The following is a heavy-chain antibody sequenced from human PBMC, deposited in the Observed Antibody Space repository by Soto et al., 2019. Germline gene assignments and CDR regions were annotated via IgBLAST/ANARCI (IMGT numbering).Heavy chain of an antibody. CDR2: VYSNGKA. CDR1: GGSVSSNSYS. CDR3: ALRSIPVVPAY. Sequence: PSETLSLACTVSGGSVSSNSYSWGWVRQSPGKGLEWIASVYSNGKANYNPSLQSRVTLSVDTSTNQCSLRLSSMTAADTAVYYCALRSIPVVPAYWGQGTLVTVSS. V-gene: IGHV4-39*07. D-gene: IGHD3-22*01. J-gene: IGHJ4*02.